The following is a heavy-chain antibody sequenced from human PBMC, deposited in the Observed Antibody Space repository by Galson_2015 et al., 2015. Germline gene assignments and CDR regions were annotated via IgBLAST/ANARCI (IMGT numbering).Heavy chain of an antibody. Sequence: SLRLSCAASGFTFSSYAMSWVRQAPGKGLEWVSAISGSGGTTYYADSVKGRFTISRDNSRNTLYLQMNSLRAEDTAVYYCAKGYDFWSGKGRFDPWGQGTQVTVSS. CDR2: ISGSGGTT. CDR3: AKGYDFWSGKGRFDP. J-gene: IGHJ5*02. D-gene: IGHD3-3*01. V-gene: IGHV3-23*01. CDR1: GFTFSSYA.